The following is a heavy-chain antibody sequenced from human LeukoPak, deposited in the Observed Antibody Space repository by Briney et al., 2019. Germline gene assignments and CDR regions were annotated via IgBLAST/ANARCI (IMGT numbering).Heavy chain of an antibody. V-gene: IGHV3-21*01. CDR1: GFTFSGSA. CDR3: ARDKEADTALDY. D-gene: IGHD5-18*01. CDR2: ISSSSSYI. J-gene: IGHJ4*02. Sequence: GGSLKLSCAASGFTFSGSAIHWVRQASGKGLEWVSSISSSSSYIYYADSVKGRFTISGDNAKNSLYLQMNSLRAEDTAVYYCARDKEADTALDYWGQGTLVTVSS.